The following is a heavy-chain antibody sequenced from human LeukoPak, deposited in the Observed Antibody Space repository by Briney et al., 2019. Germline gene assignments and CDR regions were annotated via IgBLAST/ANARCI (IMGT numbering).Heavy chain of an antibody. V-gene: IGHV3-23*01. Sequence: PGGSLRLSCAASGFTVSSNYMSWVRQAPGKGLEWVSAISGGGGSTYYADSVKGRFTISRDNSKNTLYLQMNSLRAEDTAVYYCAKARVEMATTSPFDYWGQGTLVTVSS. J-gene: IGHJ4*02. CDR2: ISGGGGST. D-gene: IGHD5-24*01. CDR1: GFTVSSNY. CDR3: AKARVEMATTSPFDY.